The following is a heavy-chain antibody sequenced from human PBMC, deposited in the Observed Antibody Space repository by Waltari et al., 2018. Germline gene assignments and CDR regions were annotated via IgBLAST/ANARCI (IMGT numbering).Heavy chain of an antibody. J-gene: IGHJ4*02. CDR2: IDSGGRTT. Sequence: FGWGGGFVQPGGSLGPSRAASGFPFSDFGLTWVRPAPGKGLGWVSVIDSGGRTTYAADSVKGRFTISRDNAKNTLYLQMNNLRGEDTAKYYCAKDRGAYGTVGFDYWGQGTLVTVSS. V-gene: IGHV3-23*03. CDR3: AKDRGAYGTVGFDY. D-gene: IGHD1-1*01. CDR1: GFPFSDFG.